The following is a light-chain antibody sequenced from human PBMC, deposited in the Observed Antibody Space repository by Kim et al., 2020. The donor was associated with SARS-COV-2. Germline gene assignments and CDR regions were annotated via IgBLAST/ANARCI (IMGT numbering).Light chain of an antibody. CDR2: GNS. V-gene: IGLV1-40*01. J-gene: IGLJ3*02. CDR3: QSYDSSLSEV. CDR1: SSNIGAGYD. Sequence: QSVLTQPPSVSGAPGQRVTISCTGGSSNIGAGYDVHWYQQLPGTAPKLLIYGNSNRPSGVPDRFSGSKSGTSASLAITGLQAEDEADYYCQSYDSSLSEVFGGGTQLTVL.